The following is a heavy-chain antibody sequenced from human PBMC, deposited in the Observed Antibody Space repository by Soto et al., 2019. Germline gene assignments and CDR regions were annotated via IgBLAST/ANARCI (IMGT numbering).Heavy chain of an antibody. V-gene: IGHV4-39*01. CDR3: ARLGKEERDYYDSSGYYSSWVDY. Sequence: QLQLQESGPGLVKPSETLSLTCTVSGGSISSSSYYWGWIRQPPGKGLEWIGSIYYSGSTYYNPSLKSRVTISVDTSKNQFSLKLSSVTAADTAVYYCARLGKEERDYYDSSGYYSSWVDYWGQGTLVTVSS. CDR1: GGSISSSSYY. CDR2: IYYSGST. J-gene: IGHJ4*02. D-gene: IGHD3-22*01.